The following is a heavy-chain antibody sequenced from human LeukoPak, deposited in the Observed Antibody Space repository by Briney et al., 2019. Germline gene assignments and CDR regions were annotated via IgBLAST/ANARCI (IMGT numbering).Heavy chain of an antibody. Sequence: GGSLRLSCAASGFTFSSYAMSWVRQAPGKGLEWVSGISGSCDNTYYADSVKGRFTISRDNSKNTLYVQVNSLGTEDTAAYYCAKGSYYDSSGSFYFDYWGQGTLVTVSS. CDR2: ISGSCDNT. CDR3: AKGSYYDSSGSFYFDY. D-gene: IGHD3-22*01. J-gene: IGHJ4*02. V-gene: IGHV3-23*01. CDR1: GFTFSSYA.